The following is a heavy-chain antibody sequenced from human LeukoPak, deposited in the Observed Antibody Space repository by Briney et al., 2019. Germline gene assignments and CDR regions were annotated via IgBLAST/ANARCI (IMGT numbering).Heavy chain of an antibody. CDR3: ARDPLLGYCSSTSCRPPDY. J-gene: IGHJ4*02. V-gene: IGHV3-23*01. Sequence: GGSLRPSCVASGFTLSNFAMNWVRQAPGKGLAWVSQISAGRGSTYYAGSVKGRFTISRDTAKNTLYLQMNSLRAEDTAVYYCARDPLLGYCSSTSCRPPDYWGQGTLVTVSS. CDR1: GFTLSNFA. CDR2: ISAGRGST. D-gene: IGHD2-2*01.